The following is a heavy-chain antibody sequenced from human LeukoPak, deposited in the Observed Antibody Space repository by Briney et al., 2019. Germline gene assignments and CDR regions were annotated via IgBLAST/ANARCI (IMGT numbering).Heavy chain of an antibody. J-gene: IGHJ4*02. D-gene: IGHD2-15*01. V-gene: IGHV3-7*01. CDR3: AREDGYCSGGNCYSYFDS. Sequence: GGSLRLSCAASGFTFSSSAMSWVRQAPGKGLEWVAYIKKTGTETYYVDSVKGRFTITRDNTRNSLFLQMHSLRAEDTAVYFCAREDGYCSGGNCYSYFDSWGQGTLVTVSS. CDR2: IKKTGTET. CDR1: GFTFSSSA.